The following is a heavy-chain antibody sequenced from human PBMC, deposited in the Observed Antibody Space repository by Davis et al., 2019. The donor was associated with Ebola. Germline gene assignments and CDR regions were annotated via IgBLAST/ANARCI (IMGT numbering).Heavy chain of an antibody. CDR3: ARAYYGSGSYSSFDY. J-gene: IGHJ4*02. Sequence: PGGSLRLSCAASGFTFSSYSMNWVRQAPGKGLEWVSSISSSSSYIYYADSVKGRFTISRDNAKNSLYLQMNSLRAEDTAVYYCARAYYGSGSYSSFDYWGQGTLVTVSS. CDR1: GFTFSSYS. CDR2: ISSSSSYI. D-gene: IGHD3-10*01. V-gene: IGHV3-21*01.